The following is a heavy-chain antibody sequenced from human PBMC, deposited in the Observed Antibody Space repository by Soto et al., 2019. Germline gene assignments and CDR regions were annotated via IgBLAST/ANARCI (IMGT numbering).Heavy chain of an antibody. D-gene: IGHD3-3*01. J-gene: IGHJ6*02. Sequence: PSETLSLTCAVYGGSFSGYYWSWIRQPPGKGLEWIGEINHSGSTNYNPSLKSRVTISVDTSKNQFSLKPSSVTAADTAVYYCARMRKSNDYDFWSGYYALNYYYGMDVWGQGTTVTVSS. CDR2: INHSGST. V-gene: IGHV4-34*01. CDR3: ARMRKSNDYDFWSGYYALNYYYGMDV. CDR1: GGSFSGYY.